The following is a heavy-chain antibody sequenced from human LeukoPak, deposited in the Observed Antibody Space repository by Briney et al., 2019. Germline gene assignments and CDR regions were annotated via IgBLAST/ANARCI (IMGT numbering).Heavy chain of an antibody. CDR3: ASPQLGISPTPPGYFDL. CDR2: IIPIFGTA. V-gene: IGHV1-69*13. D-gene: IGHD7-27*01. J-gene: IGHJ2*01. Sequence: SVKVSCKASGGTFSSYAISWVRQAPGQGLEWMGGIIPIFGTANYAQKFQGRVTITADESTSTVYMELTNLRSDDTAVYYCASPQLGISPTPPGYFDLWGRGTLVTVSS. CDR1: GGTFSSYA.